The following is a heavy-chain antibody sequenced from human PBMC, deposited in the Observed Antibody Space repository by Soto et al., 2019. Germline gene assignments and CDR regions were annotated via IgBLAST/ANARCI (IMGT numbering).Heavy chain of an antibody. J-gene: IGHJ6*02. CDR2: ISSSVSTI. Sequence: SLRLSCAASVFTFSDYYMSWILHAPWKGLEWVSYISSSVSTIYYADSVKGRFTISRDNAKNSLYLQMNSLRAEDTAVYYCARYSSPELWRAIVGMDVWGQGPTITVFS. D-gene: IGHD1-26*01. CDR1: VFTFSDYY. V-gene: IGHV3-11*01. CDR3: ARYSSPELWRAIVGMDV.